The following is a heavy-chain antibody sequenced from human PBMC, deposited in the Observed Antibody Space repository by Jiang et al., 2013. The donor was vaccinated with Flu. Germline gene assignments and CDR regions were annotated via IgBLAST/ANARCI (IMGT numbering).Heavy chain of an antibody. CDR2: TYYRSKWYN. CDR1: GDSVSSNSAS. D-gene: IGHD2-15*01. V-gene: IGHV6-1*01. J-gene: IGHJ4*02. CDR3: ARDGGILIDY. Sequence: AISGDSVSSNSASWNWIRQSPSRGLEWLGRTYYRSKWYNHYAISVKSRITINPDTSKNQFSLHLNSVTPEDTAVYYCARDGGILIDYWGQGTLVTVSS.